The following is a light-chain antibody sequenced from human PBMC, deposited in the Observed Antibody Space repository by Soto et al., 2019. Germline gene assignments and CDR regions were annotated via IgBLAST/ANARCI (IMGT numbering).Light chain of an antibody. Sequence: DIQMTQSPSTLSASVGDRLTITCRASQSITSWLAWYQQKPEKAPKLLIYDASSSEIGVPPRFSGSGFGTEFTLTISSLQPDDFATYYCQHYKESSTFGQGTRLEIK. CDR1: QSITSW. CDR3: QHYKESST. V-gene: IGKV1-5*03. CDR2: DAS. J-gene: IGKJ1*01.